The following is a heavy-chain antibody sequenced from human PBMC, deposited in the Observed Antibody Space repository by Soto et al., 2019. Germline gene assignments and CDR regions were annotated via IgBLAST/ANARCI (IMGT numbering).Heavy chain of an antibody. V-gene: IGHV1-69*01. CDR2: IIPIFGTA. Sequence: QVQLVQSGAEVKKPGSSVKVSCKASGGTFSSYAISWVRQAPGQGLEWMGGIIPIFGTANYAQKFQGRVTITADESTSTAYMELSILRSEDTAVYYCGRGALGYCSGGRCYGWFDPWGQGTMVTVSS. CDR1: GGTFSSYA. CDR3: GRGALGYCSGGRCYGWFDP. D-gene: IGHD2-15*01. J-gene: IGHJ5*02.